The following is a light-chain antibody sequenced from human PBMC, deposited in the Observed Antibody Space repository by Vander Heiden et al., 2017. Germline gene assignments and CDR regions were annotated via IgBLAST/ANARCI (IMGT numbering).Light chain of an antibody. CDR2: EVN. V-gene: IGLV2-8*01. CDR3: NSYAGGNKL. Sequence: QSALTQPPSASGSPGQPVTISCTGTSSEAGGSNYVSWYQQNPVQAPKLRIYEVNKRPSGVPDRFSGSKSGNTASLTVSGLQAEDEADYYCNSYAGGNKLFGGGTKLTGL. J-gene: IGLJ3*02. CDR1: SSEAGGSNY.